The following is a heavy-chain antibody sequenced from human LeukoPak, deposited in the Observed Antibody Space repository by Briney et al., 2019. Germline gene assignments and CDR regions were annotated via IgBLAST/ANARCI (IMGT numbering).Heavy chain of an antibody. V-gene: IGHV1-69*04. CDR1: GGTFSSYA. CDR3: ARDRREYYDSSGQPLFYYYGMDV. D-gene: IGHD3-22*01. J-gene: IGHJ6*02. Sequence: ASVKVSCKASGGTFSSYAISWVRQAPGQGLEWMGRIIPILGIANYAQKFQGRVTITADKSTSTAYMELSSLRSEDTAVYYCARDRREYYDSSGQPLFYYYGMDVWGQGTTVTVSS. CDR2: IIPILGIA.